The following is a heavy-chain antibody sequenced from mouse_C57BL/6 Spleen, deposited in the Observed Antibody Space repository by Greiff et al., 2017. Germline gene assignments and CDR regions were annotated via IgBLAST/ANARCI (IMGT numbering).Heavy chain of an antibody. Sequence: QVQLQQSGPGLVQPSQSLSITCTVSGFSFTSSGVHWVRQSPGKGLEWLGVIWSGGSTDYHAAFISRLSISKDNSKSQVFFKMNSLQADDTAIYYCARKGDYEFHYYAMDYWGQGTSVTVSS. D-gene: IGHD2-4*01. J-gene: IGHJ4*01. CDR1: GFSFTSSG. V-gene: IGHV2-2*01. CDR3: ARKGDYEFHYYAMDY. CDR2: IWSGGST.